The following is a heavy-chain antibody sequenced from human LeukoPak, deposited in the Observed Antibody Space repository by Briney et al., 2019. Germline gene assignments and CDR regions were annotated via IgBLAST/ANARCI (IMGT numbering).Heavy chain of an antibody. V-gene: IGHV1-8*03. D-gene: IGHD2-15*01. Sequence: ASVTVSCKASGYTFTSYDINWVRQATGQGLEWMGWMNPNSGNTGHAQKFQGRVTITRNTSISTAYMVLSSLRSEDTAVYYCARGSYYCSGGSCYPLEYWGQGTLVTVSS. J-gene: IGHJ4*02. CDR1: GYTFTSYD. CDR2: MNPNSGNT. CDR3: ARGSYYCSGGSCYPLEY.